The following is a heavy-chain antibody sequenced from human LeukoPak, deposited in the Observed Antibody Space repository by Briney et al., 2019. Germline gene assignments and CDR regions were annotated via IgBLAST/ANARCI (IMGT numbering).Heavy chain of an antibody. Sequence: PGGYLRLSCTASGFTFGDYAMSWVRQAPGKGLEWVGFIRSKAYGGTTEYAASVKGRFTISRDDSKSIAYLQMNSLKTEDTAVYYCTRSYGSGASTSIDYWGQGTLVTVSS. V-gene: IGHV3-49*04. D-gene: IGHD3-10*01. CDR3: TRSYGSGASTSIDY. J-gene: IGHJ4*02. CDR2: IRSKAYGGTT. CDR1: GFTFGDYA.